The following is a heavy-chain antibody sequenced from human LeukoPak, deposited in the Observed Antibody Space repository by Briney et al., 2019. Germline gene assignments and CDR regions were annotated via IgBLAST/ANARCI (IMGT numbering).Heavy chain of an antibody. CDR3: ATRRASGSYIDEHFDY. V-gene: IGHV1-24*01. J-gene: IGHJ4*02. Sequence: ASVKVSCKVSGYTLTELSMHWVRQAPAKGLEWMGGFDPEDGETIYAQKFQGRVTMTEDTSTDTAYMELSSLRSEDTAVYYCATRRASGSYIDEHFDYWGQGTLVTVSS. D-gene: IGHD1-26*01. CDR2: FDPEDGET. CDR1: GYTLTELS.